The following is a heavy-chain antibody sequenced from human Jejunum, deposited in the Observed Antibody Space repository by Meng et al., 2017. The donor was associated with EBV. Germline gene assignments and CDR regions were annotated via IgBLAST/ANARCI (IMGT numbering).Heavy chain of an antibody. D-gene: IGHD6-19*01. V-gene: IGHV3-23*01. CDR1: GFIFSTYS. J-gene: IGHJ4*02. CDR2: TDTTGGRK. CDR3: VTGRGWYIFDY. Sequence: EVQLLESGGGWVQPGGSLRLSCAASGFIFSTYSMSWVRQAPGKGLEWVSGTDTTGGRKYYADFAKGRFTISRDNPRNTLYLQLDSLRVEDTAVYYCVTGRGWYIFDYWGQGPLVTVSS.